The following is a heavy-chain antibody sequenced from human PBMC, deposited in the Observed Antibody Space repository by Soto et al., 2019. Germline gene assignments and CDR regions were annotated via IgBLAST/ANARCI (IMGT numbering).Heavy chain of an antibody. Sequence: EVQLVESGGGLVKPGGSLRLSCAASGFTFSSYSMNWVRQAPGKGLEWVSSISSSSSYIYYADSVKGRFTISRDNAKNSLYLQMNSRRAEDTAVYYGARDLLVPREIVVVPAAIGYWGQGTLVTVSS. CDR3: ARDLLVPREIVVVPAAIGY. J-gene: IGHJ4*02. CDR2: ISSSSSYI. CDR1: GFTFSSYS. D-gene: IGHD2-2*02. V-gene: IGHV3-21*01.